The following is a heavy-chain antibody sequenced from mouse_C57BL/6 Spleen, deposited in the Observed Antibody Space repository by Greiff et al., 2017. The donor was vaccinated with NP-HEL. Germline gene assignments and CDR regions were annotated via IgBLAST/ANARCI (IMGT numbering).Heavy chain of an antibody. CDR2: IDPSDSYT. D-gene: IGHD1-1*01. CDR3: ARGGGSSRAWFAY. V-gene: IGHV1-50*01. J-gene: IGHJ3*01. CDR1: GYTFTSYW. Sequence: QVQLQQSGAELVKPGASVKLSCKASGYTFTSYWMQWVKQRPGQGLEWIGEIDPSDSYTNYNQKFKGKATLTVDTSSSTAYMQLSSLTSEDSAVYYCARGGGSSRAWFAYWGQGTLVTVSA.